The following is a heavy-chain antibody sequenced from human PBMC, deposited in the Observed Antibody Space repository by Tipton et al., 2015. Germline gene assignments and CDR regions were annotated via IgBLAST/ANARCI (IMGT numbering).Heavy chain of an antibody. CDR2: INDRSSHI. J-gene: IGHJ4*02. D-gene: IGHD3-3*01. V-gene: IGHV3-21*05. CDR3: AKQSFWSGYYSYFDH. CDR1: GFTFDDYA. Sequence: SLRLSCAASGFTFDDYAMHWVRQAPGKGLEWVSHINDRSSHIYYADSVKGRFTISRDNSKNTLYLQMNSLRTEDTAVFYCAKQSFWSGYYSYFDHWGQGSLVTVSS.